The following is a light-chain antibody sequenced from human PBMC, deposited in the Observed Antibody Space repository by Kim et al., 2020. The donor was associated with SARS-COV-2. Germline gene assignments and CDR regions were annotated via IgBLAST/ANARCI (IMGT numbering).Light chain of an antibody. CDR1: QSISSEF. Sequence: EIVLTQSPGTLSLSPGERATLSCRASQSISSEFLAWYQQISGQPPRLLIFGASNRAAGIPDRFSGGGSGTDFTLTITRLEPADSALYYCQQYTTAPPAYTFGQGTKREI. J-gene: IGKJ2*01. CDR2: GAS. CDR3: QQYTTAPPAYT. V-gene: IGKV3-20*01.